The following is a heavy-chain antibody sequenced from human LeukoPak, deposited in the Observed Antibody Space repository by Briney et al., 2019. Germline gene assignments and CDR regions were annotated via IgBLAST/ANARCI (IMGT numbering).Heavy chain of an antibody. D-gene: IGHD3-3*01. CDR1: GFTFSSYG. CDR3: ARVLSGFLYAFDI. CDR2: ISYDGSNK. Sequence: GGSLRLSCAASGFTFSSYGMHWVRQAPGKGLEWVALISYDGSNKYYADSVKGRFTISRDNSKNTLYLQMNSLRAEDTAVYYCARVLSGFLYAFDIWGQGTMVTVSS. V-gene: IGHV3-30*03. J-gene: IGHJ3*02.